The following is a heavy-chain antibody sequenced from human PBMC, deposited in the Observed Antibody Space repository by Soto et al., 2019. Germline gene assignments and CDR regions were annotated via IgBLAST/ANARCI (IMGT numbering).Heavy chain of an antibody. J-gene: IGHJ4*02. CDR2: ISSSGSTI. Sequence: QVPLVESGGGLVKPGGSLRLSCAASGFTFSDYYMSWIRQAPGKGLEWVSYISSSGSTIYYADSVKGRFTISRDNAKNSHYLQMNSLGAEDTAVYYCARGPYDYVWGRDPPHFDYWGQGTLVTVSS. V-gene: IGHV3-11*01. CDR3: ARGPYDYVWGRDPPHFDY. D-gene: IGHD3-16*01. CDR1: GFTFSDYY.